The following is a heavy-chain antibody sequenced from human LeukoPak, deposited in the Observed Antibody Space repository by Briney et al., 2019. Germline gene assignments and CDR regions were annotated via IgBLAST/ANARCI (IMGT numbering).Heavy chain of an antibody. J-gene: IGHJ4*02. D-gene: IGHD2-2*01. V-gene: IGHV4-39*01. Sequence: SETLSLTCTVSGGSISNSSYYWGWIRQPPGKGLEWIGSIYYSGSTYYNPSLKSRVTISVDTSKNQFSLKLSSVTAADTAVYYCARHSGDIVVVPAAIVWDYWGQGTLVTVSS. CDR2: IYYSGST. CDR3: ARHSGDIVVVPAAIVWDY. CDR1: GGSISNSSYY.